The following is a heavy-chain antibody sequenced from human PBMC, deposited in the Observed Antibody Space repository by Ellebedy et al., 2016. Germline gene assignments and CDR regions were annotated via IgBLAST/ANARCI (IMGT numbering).Heavy chain of an antibody. V-gene: IGHV3-74*01. CDR2: INSDGSST. Sequence: GESLKISCAASGFIFRSYWMHWVCQVPGKGLVYVSRINSDGSSTGYADFAKGRFTISRDNAKNTLYLQMNSLRVEDTAVYYCARDRGEYSGSTDYWGQGTLVTVSS. D-gene: IGHD5-12*01. CDR1: GFIFRSYW. J-gene: IGHJ4*02. CDR3: ARDRGEYSGSTDY.